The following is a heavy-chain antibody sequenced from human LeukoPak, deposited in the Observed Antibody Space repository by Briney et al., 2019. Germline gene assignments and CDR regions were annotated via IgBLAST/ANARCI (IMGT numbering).Heavy chain of an antibody. J-gene: IGHJ5*02. D-gene: IGHD5-18*01. V-gene: IGHV4-39*01. Sequence: SETLSLACTVSGGSIISSSAYYWGWIRQPPGKGLEWIGSISYRGSTYYNPSLQSRVTISIDTSNNQFSLRLSSVTAADTAVYYCARGRGYSYAFDPWGQGTLVTVSP. CDR3: ARGRGYSYAFDP. CDR2: ISYRGST. CDR1: GGSIISSSAYY.